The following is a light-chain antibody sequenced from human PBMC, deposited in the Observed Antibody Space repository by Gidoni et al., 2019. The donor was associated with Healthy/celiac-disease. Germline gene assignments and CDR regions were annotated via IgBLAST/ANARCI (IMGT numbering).Light chain of an antibody. CDR1: QSVSSSY. V-gene: IGKV3-20*01. Sequence: EIVLPQSPGTLSLSPGERATLSCRASQSVSSSYLAWYQQKPGQAPRLLIYGASSRAAGIPDRFSGSGSGTDFTLTISRLEPEDFAVYYCQQYGSQGTFGQGTKLEIK. CDR3: QQYGSQGT. J-gene: IGKJ2*01. CDR2: GAS.